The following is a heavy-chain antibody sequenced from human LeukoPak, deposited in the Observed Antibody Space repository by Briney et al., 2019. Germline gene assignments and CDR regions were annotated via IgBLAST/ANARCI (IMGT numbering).Heavy chain of an antibody. CDR1: GFTFSSYA. Sequence: GGSLRLSCAASGFTFSSYAMHWIRQAPGKGLEWVAVISYGGSNKYYADSVKGRFTISRHNSKNSLYLQMNSLRAEDTAVYYCASLPSPYCSSTSCHNWFDPWGQGTLVTVSS. J-gene: IGHJ5*02. D-gene: IGHD2-2*01. CDR2: ISYGGSNK. CDR3: ASLPSPYCSSTSCHNWFDP. V-gene: IGHV3-30*04.